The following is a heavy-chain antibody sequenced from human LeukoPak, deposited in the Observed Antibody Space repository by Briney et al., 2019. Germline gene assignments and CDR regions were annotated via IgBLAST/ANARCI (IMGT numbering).Heavy chain of an antibody. V-gene: IGHV4-59*01. CDR1: GGSISSYY. Sequence: PSETLSLTCTVSGGSISSYYWSWIRQPPGKGLEWTGYIYYSGSTNYNPSLKSRVTISVDTSKNQFSLKLSSVTAADTAVYYCARAPDFAPDYWGQGTLVTVSS. CDR2: IYYSGST. D-gene: IGHD1-14*01. J-gene: IGHJ4*02. CDR3: ARAPDFAPDY.